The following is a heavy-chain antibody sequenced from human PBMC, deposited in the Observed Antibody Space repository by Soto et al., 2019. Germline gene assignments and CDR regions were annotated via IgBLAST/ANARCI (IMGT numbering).Heavy chain of an antibody. CDR1: GFTFSSYA. V-gene: IGHV3-23*01. Sequence: PGGSLRLSCAASGFTFSSYAMSWVRQAPGKGLEWVSAISGSGGSTYYADSVKGRFTISRDNSKNTLYLQINSLRAEDTAVYYCANLGWPHVTVTISYWGQGTLVTVSS. CDR3: ANLGWPHVTVTISY. CDR2: ISGSGGST. D-gene: IGHD4-17*01. J-gene: IGHJ4*02.